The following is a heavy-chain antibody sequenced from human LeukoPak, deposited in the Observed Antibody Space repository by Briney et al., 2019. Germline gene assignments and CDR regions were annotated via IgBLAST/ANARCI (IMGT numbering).Heavy chain of an antibody. CDR3: ARDRAYYYGSGSSFDY. CDR1: GGAITGHY. J-gene: IGHJ4*02. Sequence: MTSETLSLTCAVSGGAITGHYWSWVRQSPGKGLEWIGFMHYTGNTNSNPSLRSRVTISMDTSKNQFSLKLSSVTAADTAVYYCARDRAYYYGSGSSFDYWGQGTLVTVSS. D-gene: IGHD3-10*01. V-gene: IGHV4-59*11. CDR2: MHYTGNT.